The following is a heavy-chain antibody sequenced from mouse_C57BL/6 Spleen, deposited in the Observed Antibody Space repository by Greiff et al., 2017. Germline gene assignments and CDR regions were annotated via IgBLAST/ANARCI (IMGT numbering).Heavy chain of an antibody. D-gene: IGHD1-2*01. V-gene: IGHV1-81*01. CDR2: IYPRSGNT. CDR3: ARGDKDVTAAGYAMDY. Sequence: QVQLQQSGAELARPGASVKLSCKASGYTFTSYGISWVKQRTGQGLEWIGEIYPRSGNTYYNEKFKGKATLAADKSSSTAYMELRSLTSEDSAVYFCARGDKDVTAAGYAMDYWGQGTSVTVSS. J-gene: IGHJ4*01. CDR1: GYTFTSYG.